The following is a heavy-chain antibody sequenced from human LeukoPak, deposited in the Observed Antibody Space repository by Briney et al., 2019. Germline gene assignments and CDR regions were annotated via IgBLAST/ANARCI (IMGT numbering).Heavy chain of an antibody. D-gene: IGHD2-2*01. CDR1: GLTFSSYA. CDR3: AKRRGIVVVPAAPGDYYYGMDV. CDR2: ISGSGGST. Sequence: GGSLRLSCAASGLTFSSYAMSWVRQAPGKGLEWVSAISGSGGSTYYADSVKGRFTISRDNSKNTLYLQMNSLRAEDTAVYYCAKRRGIVVVPAAPGDYYYGMDVWGQGTTVTVSS. J-gene: IGHJ6*02. V-gene: IGHV3-23*01.